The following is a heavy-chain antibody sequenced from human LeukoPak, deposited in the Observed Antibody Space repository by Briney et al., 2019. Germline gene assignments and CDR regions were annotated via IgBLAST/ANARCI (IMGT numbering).Heavy chain of an antibody. CDR2: IYYSGST. J-gene: IGHJ5*02. CDR1: GGSISSYY. D-gene: IGHD3-10*01. Sequence: PSETMSLTCTVSGGSISSYYWSWIRQPPGKGLEWIGYIYYSGSTNYNPSLKSRVTISVDTSKNQFSLKLSSVTAADTAVYYCARVAIFHGEDWFDPWGQGTLVTVSS. V-gene: IGHV4-59*08. CDR3: ARVAIFHGEDWFDP.